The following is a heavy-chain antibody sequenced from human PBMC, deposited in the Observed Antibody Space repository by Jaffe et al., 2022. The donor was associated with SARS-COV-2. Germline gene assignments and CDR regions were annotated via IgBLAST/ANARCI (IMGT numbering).Heavy chain of an antibody. D-gene: IGHD5-12*01. V-gene: IGHV3-15*01. CDR1: GFTFSNAW. Sequence: EVQLVESGGGLVKPGGSLRLSCAASGFTFSNAWMSWVRQAPGKGLEWVGRIKSKTDGGTTDYAAPVKGRFTISRDDSKNTLYLQMNSLKTEDTAVYYCTTWLSGYDPSMPDYWGQGTLVTVSS. J-gene: IGHJ4*02. CDR3: TTWLSGYDPSMPDY. CDR2: IKSKTDGGTT.